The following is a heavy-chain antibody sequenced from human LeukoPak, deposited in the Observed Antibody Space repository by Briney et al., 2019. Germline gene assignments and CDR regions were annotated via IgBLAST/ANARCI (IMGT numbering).Heavy chain of an antibody. Sequence: SGGSLRLSCVVSGFEFSIHDMSWGRQAPGKGPEWVSSISGRGTDTYYRDSVKGRFTISRDASKNTLYMQMNNLRVEDTALYYCVKGFHFDWWGQGTLVTVSS. J-gene: IGHJ4*02. CDR1: GFEFSIHD. CDR2: ISGRGTDT. V-gene: IGHV3-23*01. CDR3: VKGFHFDW.